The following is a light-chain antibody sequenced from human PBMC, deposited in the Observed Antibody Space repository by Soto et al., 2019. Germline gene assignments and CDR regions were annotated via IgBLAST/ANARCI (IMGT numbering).Light chain of an antibody. CDR3: SSYTTRSTLWVV. Sequence: QSALTQPASVSGSPGQSITISCTGTSSDVGTYNYVSWYQQHPGKAPRLIIFEVSDRPSGVSNRFSGSKSGNTASLTISGLQADDEADYYCSSYTTRSTLWVVFGGGTKLPVL. CDR2: EVS. J-gene: IGLJ3*02. V-gene: IGLV2-14*01. CDR1: SSDVGTYNY.